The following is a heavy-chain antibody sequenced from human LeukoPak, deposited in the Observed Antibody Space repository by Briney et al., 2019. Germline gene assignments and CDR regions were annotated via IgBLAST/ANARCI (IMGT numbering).Heavy chain of an antibody. J-gene: IGHJ6*03. D-gene: IGHD6-25*01. CDR2: ITASGATT. CDR1: GFTFSAHA. CDR3: ARAEAAGDNRGGYYYFYMDV. Sequence: AGGSLRLSCAASGFTFSAHAMNWVRQAPGKGLEWGAAITASGATTYYADSVKGRFTISRDRPQSTLYLQMNSLRAEDTAVYYCARAEAAGDNRGGYYYFYMDVWGKGTTVTVSS. V-gene: IGHV3-23*01.